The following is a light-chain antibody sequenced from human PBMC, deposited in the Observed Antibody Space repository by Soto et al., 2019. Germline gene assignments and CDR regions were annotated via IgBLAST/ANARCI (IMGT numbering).Light chain of an antibody. V-gene: IGKV3D-15*01. CDR1: QSISSN. Sequence: EIVMTQSPATLSVSPGERATLSCRASQSISSNLAWYQQKPGQAPRLLIYGESTRATGIPARFSGSGSGTEFTLTISSLQSEDFAVYYCQQYNNWPPWTFGQGTKVEIQ. J-gene: IGKJ1*01. CDR2: GES. CDR3: QQYNNWPPWT.